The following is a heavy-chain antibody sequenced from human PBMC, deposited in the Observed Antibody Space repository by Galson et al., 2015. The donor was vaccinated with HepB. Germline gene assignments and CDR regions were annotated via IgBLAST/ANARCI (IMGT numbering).Heavy chain of an antibody. J-gene: IGHJ4*02. D-gene: IGHD6-19*01. CDR2: ISSSSSYI. V-gene: IGHV3-21*01. CDR3: ARDLSIAVAPREFDY. Sequence: SLRLSCAASGFTFSSYSMNWVRQAPGKGLEWVSSISSSSSYIYYADSVKGRFTISRDNAKNSLYLQMNSLRAEDTAVYYCARDLSIAVAPREFDYWGQGTLVTVSS. CDR1: GFTFSSYS.